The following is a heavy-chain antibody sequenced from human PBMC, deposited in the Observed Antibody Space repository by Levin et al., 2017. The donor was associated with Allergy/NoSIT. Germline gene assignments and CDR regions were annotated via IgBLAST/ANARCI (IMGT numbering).Heavy chain of an antibody. D-gene: IGHD3-10*01. CDR3: TTPELLWFGEVSSTFDY. Sequence: GGSLRLSCAASGFTFSNAWMSWVRQAPGKGLEWVGRIKSKTDGGTTDYAAPVKGRFTISRDDSKNTLYLQMNSLKTEDTAVYYCTTPELLWFGEVSSTFDYWGQGTLVTVSS. V-gene: IGHV3-15*01. CDR2: IKSKTDGGTT. CDR1: GFTFSNAW. J-gene: IGHJ4*02.